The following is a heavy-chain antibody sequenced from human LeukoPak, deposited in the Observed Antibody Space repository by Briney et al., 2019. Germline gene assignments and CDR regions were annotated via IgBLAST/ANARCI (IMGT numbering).Heavy chain of an antibody. D-gene: IGHD6-13*01. J-gene: IGHJ5*02. Sequence: ASVKVSCKASGYTFTGCYMHWVRQAPGQGLEWMGWINPNSGGTNYAQKFQGRVTMTRDTSISTAYMELRRLRSDDTAVYYCARDRWQQLDWFDPWGQGTLVTVSS. CDR3: ARDRWQQLDWFDP. V-gene: IGHV1-2*02. CDR2: INPNSGGT. CDR1: GYTFTGCY.